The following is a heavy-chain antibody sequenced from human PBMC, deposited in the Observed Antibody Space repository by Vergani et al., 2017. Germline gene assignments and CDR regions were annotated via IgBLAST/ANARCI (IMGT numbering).Heavy chain of an antibody. CDR1: GGSFSGYY. V-gene: IGHV4-34*11. J-gene: IGHJ5*02. CDR2: IYYSGST. D-gene: IGHD3-10*01. CDR3: ARVGCGYYGSGSDP. Sequence: QVQLQQWGAGLLKPSETLSLTCAVYGGSFSGYYWSWIRQPPGKGLEWIGYIYYSGSTNYNPSLKSRVTISVDTSKNQFSLKLSSVTAADTAVYYCARVGCGYYGSGSDPWGQGTLVTVSS.